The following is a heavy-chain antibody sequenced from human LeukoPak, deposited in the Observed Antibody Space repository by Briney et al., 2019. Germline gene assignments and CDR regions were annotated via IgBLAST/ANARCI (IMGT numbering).Heavy chain of an antibody. J-gene: IGHJ4*02. CDR2: IWYDGSNK. CDR3: ARALIAAAGTGY. CDR1: RFTFSSYG. D-gene: IGHD6-13*01. Sequence: GRSLRLSCAASRFTFSSYGMHWVRQAPGKGLEWVAVIWYDGSNKYYADSVKGRFTISRDNSKNTLYLKRNGLRGDDRAVYYCARALIAAAGTGYWGQGTLVTVSS. V-gene: IGHV3-33*01.